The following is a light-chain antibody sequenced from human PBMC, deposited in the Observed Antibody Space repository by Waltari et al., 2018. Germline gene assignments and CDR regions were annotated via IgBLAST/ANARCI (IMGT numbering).Light chain of an antibody. CDR2: EDT. Sequence: NFMLTQPHSVSESPGKTVTISCTRSSGSIASKYVQWYQQRPGSAPTTVIYEDTQRPSGVPDRFSGSIDSSTNSASLTISGLKTEDEADYYCQSYDSNNPVVFGGGTKLTVL. V-gene: IGLV6-57*04. CDR3: QSYDSNNPVV. J-gene: IGLJ2*01. CDR1: SGSIASKY.